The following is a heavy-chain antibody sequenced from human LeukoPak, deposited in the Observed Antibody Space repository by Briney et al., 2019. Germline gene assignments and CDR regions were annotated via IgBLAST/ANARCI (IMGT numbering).Heavy chain of an antibody. Sequence: SEALSLTCIVSGDSIGSSYWSWIRQPPGKGLEWIGYFLYSGNTNYNPSLKSRLSISVDTSKNQFFLKLTSVTAADTAMYYCARDGGYYGDHWGQGILVTVSS. CDR1: GDSIGSSY. V-gene: IGHV4-59*01. D-gene: IGHD3-22*01. CDR2: FLYSGNT. CDR3: ARDGGYYGDH. J-gene: IGHJ4*02.